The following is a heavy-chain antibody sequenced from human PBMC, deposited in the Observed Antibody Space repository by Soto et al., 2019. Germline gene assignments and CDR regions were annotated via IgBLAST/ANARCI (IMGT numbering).Heavy chain of an antibody. J-gene: IGHJ6*02. V-gene: IGHV1-69*01. D-gene: IGHD6-13*01. CDR3: AAIDGYSSSWSLGGGYYHYGMDV. Sequence: QVQLVQSGAEVKKPGSSVKVSCKASGGTFSSYAISWVRQAPGQGLEWMGGIIPIFGTANYAQKFQGRVTITADESTSTAYMELSSLRSEDTAVYYCAAIDGYSSSWSLGGGYYHYGMDVWGQGTTVTVSS. CDR1: GGTFSSYA. CDR2: IIPIFGTA.